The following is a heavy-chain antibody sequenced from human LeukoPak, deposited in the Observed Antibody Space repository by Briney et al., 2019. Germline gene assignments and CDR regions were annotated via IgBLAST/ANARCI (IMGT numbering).Heavy chain of an antibody. CDR1: GDSVSSNSVA. J-gene: IGHJ4*02. D-gene: IGHD3-3*01. Sequence: SQTLSLTCAISGDSVSSNSVAWNWIRQSPSRGLGWLGGTYYRSKWYSDYAVSVKSRITINPDTSKNQFSLQLKSVTPEDTAVYYCARVVSREWFFDYWGQGTLVTVSS. CDR3: ARVVSREWFFDY. V-gene: IGHV6-1*01. CDR2: TYYRSKWYS.